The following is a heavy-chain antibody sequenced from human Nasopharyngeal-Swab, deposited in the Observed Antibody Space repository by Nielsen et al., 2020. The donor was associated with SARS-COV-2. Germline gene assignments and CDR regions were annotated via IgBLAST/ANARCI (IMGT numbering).Heavy chain of an antibody. CDR1: GYTFTSYY. V-gene: IGHV1-46*01. Sequence: ASVKVSCKASGYTFTSYYMHWVRQAPGQGLEWMGIVNPSGGSTSYAQKFQGRVTMTRDTSTSTVYMELSSLRSEDTAVYYCAREEGAAAGWFDPWGQGTLVTVSS. J-gene: IGHJ5*02. CDR3: AREEGAAAGWFDP. D-gene: IGHD6-13*01. CDR2: VNPSGGST.